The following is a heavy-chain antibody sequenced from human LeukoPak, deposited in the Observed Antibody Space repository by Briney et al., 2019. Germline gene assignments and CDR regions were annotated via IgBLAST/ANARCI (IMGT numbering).Heavy chain of an antibody. CDR2: IYYSGST. V-gene: IGHV4-30-4*01. Sequence: SETLSLTCTVSGGSISSGDYYWSWIRQPPGKGLEWIGYIYYSGSTYYNPSLKSRVTISVDTSKNQFSLKLSSVTAADTAVYYCARGGAKTPLDYWGQGTLVTVSS. J-gene: IGHJ4*02. CDR1: GGSISSGDYY. D-gene: IGHD1-26*01. CDR3: ARGGAKTPLDY.